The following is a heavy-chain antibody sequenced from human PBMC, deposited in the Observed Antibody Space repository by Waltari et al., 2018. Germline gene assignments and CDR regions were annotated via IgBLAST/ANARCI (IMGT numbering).Heavy chain of an antibody. V-gene: IGHV4-59*02. CDR2: IYDSGTT. J-gene: IGHJ4*02. D-gene: IGHD5-12*01. CDR3: AREGGNSVYADFRYFDY. CDR1: GGSVSSLY. Sequence: QVQLQASGPALVRPSDTLSLTCTVHGGSVSSLYWRWFRQPPGQGLEWIGHIYDSGTTNHNPSLKNRVSISADTLKNQFSLTLDSVTAADTAVYYCAREGGNSVYADFRYFDYWGQGILVTASS.